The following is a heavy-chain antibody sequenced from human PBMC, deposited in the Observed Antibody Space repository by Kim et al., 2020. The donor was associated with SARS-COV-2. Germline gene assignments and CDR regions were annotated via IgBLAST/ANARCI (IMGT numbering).Heavy chain of an antibody. CDR1: GFSLSSNGVG. CDR3: ARRSPAVLTDY. CDR2: IYWDDDK. V-gene: IGHV2-5*02. J-gene: IGHJ4*02. D-gene: IGHD4-17*01. Sequence: SGPTLVKPTETLTLTCTFSGFSLSSNGVGVGWIRQPPGKAPEWLALIYWDDDKRYSPSLKSRLTITKDTSKNQVVFTMTNMDPVDTATYYCARRSPAVLTDYWGQGTLVTVSS.